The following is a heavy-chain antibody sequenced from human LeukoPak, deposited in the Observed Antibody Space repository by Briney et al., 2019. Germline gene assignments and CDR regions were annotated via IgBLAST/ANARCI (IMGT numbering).Heavy chain of an antibody. V-gene: IGHV3-7*03. CDR2: IKQGGGEI. J-gene: IGHJ4*02. Sequence: GGSLRLSCAASGFSFSRYWMSWVRKVPRKGLEWVANIKQGGGEIYYVDSVKGRFTISRDNAKNSLYLQMNSLRAEDTAVYYCARDKGDYDTSGSLFVFGGQGTLVTVSS. D-gene: IGHD3-22*01. CDR1: GFSFSRYW. CDR3: ARDKGDYDTSGSLFVF.